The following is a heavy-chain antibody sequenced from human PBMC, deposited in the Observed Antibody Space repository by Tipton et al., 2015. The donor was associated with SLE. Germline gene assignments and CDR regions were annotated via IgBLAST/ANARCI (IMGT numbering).Heavy chain of an antibody. Sequence: TLSLTCNVSGDSITSNSCHWGWIRQPPGKGLEYIGSIHYSGFRYNNPSLRSRVSISMDPSKDQFSLFLSSVTAADTAVYYCARHKSFWNGYHTGYYGLDVWGQGTTVTVSS. CDR2: IHYSGFR. CDR1: GDSITSNSCH. V-gene: IGHV4-39*07. J-gene: IGHJ6*02. D-gene: IGHD3-3*01. CDR3: ARHKSFWNGYHTGYYGLDV.